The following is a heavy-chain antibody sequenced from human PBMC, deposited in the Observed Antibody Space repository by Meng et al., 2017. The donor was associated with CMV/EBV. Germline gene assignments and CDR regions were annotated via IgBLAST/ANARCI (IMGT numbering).Heavy chain of an antibody. J-gene: IGHJ4*02. CDR1: GGSISSSSYY. V-gene: IGHV4-39*07. Sequence: GSLRLSCTVSGGSISSSSYYWVWIRQPPGKGLEWIGSIYYSGSTYYNPSLKSRVTISVDTSKNQFSLKLSSVTAADTAVYYCARQSYCSGGSCSVDYWGQGTLVTVSS. CDR3: ARQSYCSGGSCSVDY. D-gene: IGHD2-15*01. CDR2: IYYSGST.